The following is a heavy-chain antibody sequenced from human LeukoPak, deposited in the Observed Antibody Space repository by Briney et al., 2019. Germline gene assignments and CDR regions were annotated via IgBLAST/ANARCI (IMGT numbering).Heavy chain of an antibody. J-gene: IGHJ4*02. Sequence: SETLSLTCTVSGGSISSYYWSWIRQPPVKGLEWIGYIYYSGSTNYNPSLKSRVTISVDTSKNQFSLKLSSVTAADTAVYYCARHWRQQWLARPLYFDYWGQGTLVTVSS. CDR3: ARHWRQQWLARPLYFDY. D-gene: IGHD6-19*01. V-gene: IGHV4-59*08. CDR1: GGSISSYY. CDR2: IYYSGST.